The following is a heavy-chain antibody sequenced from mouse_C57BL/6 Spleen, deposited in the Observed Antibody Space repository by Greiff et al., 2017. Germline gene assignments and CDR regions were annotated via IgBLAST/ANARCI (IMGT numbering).Heavy chain of an antibody. J-gene: IGHJ3*01. CDR3: ARAQAYYSNYDAWFAY. V-gene: IGHV1-80*01. Sequence: QVQLKQSGAELVKPGASVKISCKASGYAFSSYWMNWVKQRPGKGLEWIGQIYPGDGDTNYNGKFKGKATLTADKSSSTAYMQLSSLTSEDSAVYFCARAQAYYSNYDAWFAYWGQGTLVTVSA. CDR1: GYAFSSYW. CDR2: IYPGDGDT. D-gene: IGHD2-5*01.